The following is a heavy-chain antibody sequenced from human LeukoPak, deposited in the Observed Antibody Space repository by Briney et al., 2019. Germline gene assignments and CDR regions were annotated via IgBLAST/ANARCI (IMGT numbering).Heavy chain of an antibody. CDR1: GYTFTSYA. V-gene: IGHV1-3*02. CDR2: SNAGNGNT. Sequence: ASVKVSCKASGYTFTSYAMHWVRQAPGQRLEWMGWSNAGNGNTKYSQEFQGRVTITRDTSISTAYMELSSLRSEDTAVYYCASPGASGWDREDDAFDIWGQGTMVTVSS. D-gene: IGHD1-26*01. CDR3: ASPGASGWDREDDAFDI. J-gene: IGHJ3*02.